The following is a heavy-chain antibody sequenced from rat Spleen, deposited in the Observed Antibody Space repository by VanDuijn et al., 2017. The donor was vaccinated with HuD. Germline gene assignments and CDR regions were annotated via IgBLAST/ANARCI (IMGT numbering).Heavy chain of an antibody. CDR3: ASPVGGYFDF. CDR2: ISYDGIST. CDR1: GFTFNNYG. D-gene: IGHD1-8*01. Sequence: EVQLVESGGGLVQPGRSLKLSCAASGFTFNNYGMAWVRQAPTKGLEWVATISYDGISTYYRDSVKGRFTISRDNAKTTLYLQMDSLRSEDTATYYCASPVGGYFDFWGPGTMVTVSS. J-gene: IGHJ1*01. V-gene: IGHV5-29*01.